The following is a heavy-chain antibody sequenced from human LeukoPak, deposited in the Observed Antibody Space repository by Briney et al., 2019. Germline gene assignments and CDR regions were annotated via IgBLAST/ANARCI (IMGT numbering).Heavy chain of an antibody. CDR3: ARGGGGSYWAAHYGMDV. D-gene: IGHD1-26*01. J-gene: IGHJ6*02. Sequence: SVKVSCKASGGTFSSYAISWVRQAPGQGLEWMGGIIPIFGTANYAQKFQGRVTITADESTSTAYMELSSLRSEDTAVYYCARGGGGSYWAAHYGMDVWGQGTTVTVSS. CDR1: GGTFSSYA. V-gene: IGHV1-69*01. CDR2: IIPIFGTA.